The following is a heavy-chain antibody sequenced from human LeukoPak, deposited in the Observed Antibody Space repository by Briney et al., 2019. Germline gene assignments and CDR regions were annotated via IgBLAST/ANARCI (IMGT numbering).Heavy chain of an antibody. CDR2: IYYSGTT. V-gene: IGHV4-39*01. Sequence: PPETLSLTCTVSGGSISSSSYYWGWIRQPPGKGLEWIGSIYYSGTTYYNPSLKSRVTISEDTSKNQFSLKLSSVTAADTAVYYCARQVYSSGLYYFDYWGQGTLVTVSS. CDR1: GGSISSSSYY. J-gene: IGHJ4*02. CDR3: ARQVYSSGLYYFDY. D-gene: IGHD6-19*01.